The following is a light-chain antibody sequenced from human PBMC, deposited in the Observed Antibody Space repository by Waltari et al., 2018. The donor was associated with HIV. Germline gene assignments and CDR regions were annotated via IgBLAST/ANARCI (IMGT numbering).Light chain of an antibody. CDR3: QQHNTYPLT. J-gene: IGKJ3*01. CDR2: GAS. Sequence: DILLTQSHPFVSASLGDRVTITCRASHAIRIYLAWYQQKPGRAPKLLIYGASSLKDGVPSRFSGSGSGTDFRLTISGLQAEDFATYYCQQHNTYPLTFGPGT. V-gene: IGKV1-9*01. CDR1: HAIRIY.